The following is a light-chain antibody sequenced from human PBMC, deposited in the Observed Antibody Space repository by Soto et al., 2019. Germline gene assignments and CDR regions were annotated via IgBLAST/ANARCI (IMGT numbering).Light chain of an antibody. Sequence: VLTQCPSPLSSSPWETDTLSCRASQYVGTRLAWYQHKPGQARRLLIYYTSNRATGIPARFSGSGSGTDFTLTISSLAPEEFAIYYCHKRQSWPWTFGQGTKVDI. J-gene: IGKJ1*01. CDR2: YTS. CDR1: QYVGTR. V-gene: IGKV3-11*01. CDR3: HKRQSWPWT.